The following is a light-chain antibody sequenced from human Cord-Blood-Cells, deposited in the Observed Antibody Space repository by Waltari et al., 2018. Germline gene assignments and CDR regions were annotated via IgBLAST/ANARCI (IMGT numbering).Light chain of an antibody. J-gene: IGKJ3*01. V-gene: IGKV1-39*01. CDR2: AAS. CDR1: QTISSY. CDR3: QQSYSTPCT. Sequence: IHLNQSPSSLSASVGDRVTITLRASQTISSYLHWYQQKPGKAPKLLIYAASSWQSGVPSRFSGSGSGTDFTLTISSLQPEDFAAYYCQQSYSTPCTFGPGTKVDIK.